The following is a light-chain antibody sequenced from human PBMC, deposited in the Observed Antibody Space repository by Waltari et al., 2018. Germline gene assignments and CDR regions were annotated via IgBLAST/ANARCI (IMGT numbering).Light chain of an antibody. J-gene: IGLJ3*02. CDR3: YSSAMSAFVV. CDR1: TSDIGRYNF. CDR2: EVT. V-gene: IGLV2-23*02. Sequence: QSALTQPASVSGSPGPSIPISSTGTTSDIGRYNFVSWYQHHPGKAHKLILYEVTKGPSGVSDRFSGSKSGNTASLTISGLQAEDDADYYCYSSAMSAFVVFGGGTKLTVL.